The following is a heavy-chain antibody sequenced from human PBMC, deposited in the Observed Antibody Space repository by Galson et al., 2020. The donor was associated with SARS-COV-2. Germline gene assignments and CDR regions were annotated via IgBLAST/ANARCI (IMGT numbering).Heavy chain of an antibody. V-gene: IGHV4-61*01. CDR3: ARGSVFGVIVIDY. Sequence: SETLSLTCTVSGGSVSSGSYFWSWIRQPPGKGLEYIGYIHSSGGTNYNPSLKSRVTMSVDTPKNQVSLKLNSVTAADTAVYYCARGSVFGVIVIDYWGQGTLVTVSS. J-gene: IGHJ4*02. D-gene: IGHD3-3*01. CDR2: IHSSGGT. CDR1: GGSVSSGSYF.